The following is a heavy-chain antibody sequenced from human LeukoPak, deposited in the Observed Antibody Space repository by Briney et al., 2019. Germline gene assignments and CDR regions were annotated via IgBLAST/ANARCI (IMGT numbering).Heavy chain of an antibody. CDR1: GYSFTGYY. D-gene: IGHD3-22*01. Sequence: ASVKVSCKASGYSFTGYYMHWVRQAPGQGLEWMGWINTSSGGTNYAQKFQGRVTMTRDTSISTAYMELSRLRPDDTAVYYCARDWGYFDSRGYCDCWGQGTLVTVSP. V-gene: IGHV1-2*02. J-gene: IGHJ4*02. CDR2: INTSSGGT. CDR3: ARDWGYFDSRGYCDC.